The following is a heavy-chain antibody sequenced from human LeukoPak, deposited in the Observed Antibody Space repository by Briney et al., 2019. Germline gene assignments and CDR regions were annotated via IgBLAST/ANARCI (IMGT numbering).Heavy chain of an antibody. D-gene: IGHD6-13*01. J-gene: IGHJ4*02. V-gene: IGHV4-59*01. CDR1: GGSIXSYY. CDR2: IYYSGTT. CDR3: ARGVYIAAAQYGY. Sequence: ETLSLTCTVSGGSIXSYYWSWIRQPPGKGLEWIGYIYYSGTTNYNPSLKSRVTISVDTSKNQFSLKLSSVTAAGTAVYYCARGVYIAAAQYGYWGQGTLVTVSS.